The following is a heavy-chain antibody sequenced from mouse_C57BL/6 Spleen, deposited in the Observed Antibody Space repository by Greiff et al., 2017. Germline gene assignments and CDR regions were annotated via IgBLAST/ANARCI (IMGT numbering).Heavy chain of an antibody. J-gene: IGHJ2*01. CDR2: INYDGSST. D-gene: IGHD3-3*01. CDR1: GFTFSDYY. V-gene: IGHV5-16*01. Sequence: EVKLVESEGGLVQPGSSMKLSCTASGFTFSDYYMAWVRQVPEKGLEWVANINYDGSSTYYLDSLKSRFIISRDNAKNILYLQMSSLKSEDTATYYCARDRGTGNFDYWGQGTTLTVSS. CDR3: ARDRGTGNFDY.